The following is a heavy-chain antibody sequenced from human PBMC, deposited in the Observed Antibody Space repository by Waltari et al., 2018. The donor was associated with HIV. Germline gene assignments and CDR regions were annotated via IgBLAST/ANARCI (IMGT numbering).Heavy chain of an antibody. CDR1: NFRISAKH. Sequence: EVLLAESGGRLIQPGGSLGLSCTAANFRISAKHVTWIRQAPGGSLDVVAFIYPHDTTPYADSVSGRFTISRAKSRTRVLLLMNSLFVDDTATYFCATGVRYYGPWGHGTRVTVSS. V-gene: IGHV3-53*01. CDR2: IYPHDTT. D-gene: IGHD3-10*01. CDR3: ATGVRYYGP. J-gene: IGHJ5*02.